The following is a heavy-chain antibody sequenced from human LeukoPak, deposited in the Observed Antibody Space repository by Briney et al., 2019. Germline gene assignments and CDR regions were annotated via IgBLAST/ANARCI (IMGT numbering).Heavy chain of an antibody. J-gene: IGHJ4*02. CDR3: VSFYETY. D-gene: IGHD2/OR15-2a*01. CDR1: GNYW. Sequence: GGSLRLSCAASGNYWMHWVRQAPGKGLVWVSHVNSDGSWTSYADSVKGRFTISKDNAKNTVYPQMNSLRAEDTAVYYCVSFYETYWGRGTLVTVSS. V-gene: IGHV3-74*01. CDR2: VNSDGSWT.